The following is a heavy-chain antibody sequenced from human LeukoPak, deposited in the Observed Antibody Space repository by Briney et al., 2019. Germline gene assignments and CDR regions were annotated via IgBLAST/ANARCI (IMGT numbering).Heavy chain of an antibody. CDR2: INPNRSGT. CDR3: ARVLAYCGGDCYSGGFGFDY. Sequence: ASVKVSCKASGYTFIGYYMHWVRQAPGQGLEWMGWINPNRSGTNYAQKCQGRVTMTRDTSISTTYMELSRLRSDDTAVYYCARVLAYCGGDCYSGGFGFDYWGQGTLVTVSS. CDR1: GYTFIGYY. J-gene: IGHJ4*02. V-gene: IGHV1-2*02. D-gene: IGHD2-21*02.